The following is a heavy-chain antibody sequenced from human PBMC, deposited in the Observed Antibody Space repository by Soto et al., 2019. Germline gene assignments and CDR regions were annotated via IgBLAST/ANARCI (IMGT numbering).Heavy chain of an antibody. CDR3: AREGNLGRWIQPLDY. CDR2: IYHSGST. Sequence: PSETLSLTCAVSGGPISSGGYSWSWIRQPPGKGLEWIGYIYHSGSTYYNPSLKSRVTISVDRSKNHFSLKLISVTTADTAVYFCAREGNLGRWIQPLDYWGQGTLVTVSS. CDR1: GGPISSGGYS. V-gene: IGHV4-30-2*01. J-gene: IGHJ4*02. D-gene: IGHD5-18*01.